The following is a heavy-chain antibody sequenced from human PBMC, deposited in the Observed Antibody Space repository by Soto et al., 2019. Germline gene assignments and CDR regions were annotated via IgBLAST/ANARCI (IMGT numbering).Heavy chain of an antibody. V-gene: IGHV3-7*01. CDR2: IKQDGSAQ. Sequence: EVQLVESGGGLVQPGGSLRLSCAASGFTFSTYWMSWVRRSPGKGLGWVANIKQDGSAQYYVDSVRGRLTVSRDNAKRSLYLQMTSLRVEDPAVYYCTTSPHRDSERVFVWGQGTTVTVSS. D-gene: IGHD1-26*01. CDR3: TTSPHRDSERVFV. CDR1: GFTFSTYW. J-gene: IGHJ6*02.